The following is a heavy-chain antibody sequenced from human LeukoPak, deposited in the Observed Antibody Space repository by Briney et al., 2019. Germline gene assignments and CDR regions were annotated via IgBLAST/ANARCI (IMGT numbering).Heavy chain of an antibody. Sequence: SETLSLTCTVSGGSISSGGYYWSWIRQHPGKGLEWIGYIYYSGSTYYNPSLKSRVTISVDTSKNQFSLKLSSVTAADTAVYYCASLGYSSGWGGYYYYGMDVWGQGTTVTVSS. V-gene: IGHV4-31*03. D-gene: IGHD6-19*01. CDR1: GGSISSGGYY. CDR3: ASLGYSSGWGGYYYYGMDV. J-gene: IGHJ6*02. CDR2: IYYSGST.